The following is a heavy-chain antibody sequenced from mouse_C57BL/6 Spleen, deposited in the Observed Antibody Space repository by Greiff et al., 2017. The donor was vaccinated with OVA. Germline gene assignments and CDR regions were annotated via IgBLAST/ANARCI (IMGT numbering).Heavy chain of an antibody. V-gene: IGHV1-50*01. CDR2: IDPSDSYT. CDR3: ARGYYGNYDFDY. D-gene: IGHD2-1*01. Sequence: VKLQQPGAELVKPGASVKLSCKASGYTFTSYWMQWVKQRPGQGLEWIGEIDPSDSYTNYNQKFKGKATLTVDTSSSTAYMQLSSLTSEDSAVYYCARGYYGNYDFDYWGQGTTLTVSS. CDR1: GYTFTSYW. J-gene: IGHJ2*01.